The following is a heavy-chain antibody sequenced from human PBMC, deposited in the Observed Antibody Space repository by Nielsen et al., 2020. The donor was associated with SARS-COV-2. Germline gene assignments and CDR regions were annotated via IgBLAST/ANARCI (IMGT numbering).Heavy chain of an antibody. D-gene: IGHD6-13*01. CDR1: GFTFSSYS. J-gene: IGHJ4*02. Sequence: GESLKISCAASGFTFSSYSMNWVRQAPGKGLEWVSSISSSSSYIYYADSVKGRFTISRDNAKNSLYLQMNSLRAEDTAVYYCARLGTAAGPDYWGQGTLVTVSS. V-gene: IGHV3-21*01. CDR3: ARLGTAAGPDY. CDR2: ISSSSSYI.